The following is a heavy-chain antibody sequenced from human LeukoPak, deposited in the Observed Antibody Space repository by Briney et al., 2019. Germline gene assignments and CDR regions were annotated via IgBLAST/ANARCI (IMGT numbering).Heavy chain of an antibody. V-gene: IGHV4-39*07. CDR1: GGSLSSTSYY. J-gene: IGHJ5*02. D-gene: IGHD3-10*01. CDR2: IDYSGNT. Sequence: SSETLSLTCTVSGGSLSSTSYYWGWIRQPPGKGLEWIGSIDYSGNTYYNPSLKSRVTISIDTSKNQFSLKLTSVTAADTAVYYCARDVVREITAWFDPWGQGTLVTVSS. CDR3: ARDVVREITAWFDP.